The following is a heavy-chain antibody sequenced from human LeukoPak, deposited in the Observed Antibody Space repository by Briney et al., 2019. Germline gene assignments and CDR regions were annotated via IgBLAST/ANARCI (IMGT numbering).Heavy chain of an antibody. J-gene: IGHJ4*02. Sequence: GGSLRLSCAASGFTFSDYYMSWIRQAPGKGLEWVSYISSNGSTIYYADSVKGRFTISRDNAKNSLYLQMNSLRAEDTAVYYCAREYYDSSGYYYFDYWGQGTLVTVSS. CDR2: ISSNGSTI. V-gene: IGHV3-11*04. CDR3: AREYYDSSGYYYFDY. D-gene: IGHD3-22*01. CDR1: GFTFSDYY.